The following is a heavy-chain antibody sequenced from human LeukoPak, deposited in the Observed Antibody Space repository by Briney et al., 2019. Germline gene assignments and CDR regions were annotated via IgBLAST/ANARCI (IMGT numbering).Heavy chain of an antibody. CDR1: GHTFTVHY. J-gene: IGHJ1*01. Sequence: ASVKVSCKASGHTFTVHYIHWVRHGPGQGLEWLGWITLNSGDTHYAQKFQGRLTMTSDTSISTGYMELSRLQFDDTAVYYCAREGQLGLDNWGQGTLVTVSS. D-gene: IGHD1-1*01. V-gene: IGHV1-2*02. CDR2: ITLNSGDT. CDR3: AREGQLGLDN.